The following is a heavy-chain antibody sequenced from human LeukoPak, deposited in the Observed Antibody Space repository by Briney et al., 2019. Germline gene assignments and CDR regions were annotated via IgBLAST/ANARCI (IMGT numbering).Heavy chain of an antibody. V-gene: IGHV4-34*01. CDR2: FHYTGAT. Sequence: SETLSLTCAVYGGSITGYYWSWIRQPPGKGLEWVGEFHYTGATSYNPSLKSRATISIDTSKNQVSLKLSSVTAADTAVYYCARGNILSGYCFDFWGQGAPVTVSS. D-gene: IGHD3-9*01. CDR3: ARGNILSGYCFDF. J-gene: IGHJ4*02. CDR1: GGSITGYY.